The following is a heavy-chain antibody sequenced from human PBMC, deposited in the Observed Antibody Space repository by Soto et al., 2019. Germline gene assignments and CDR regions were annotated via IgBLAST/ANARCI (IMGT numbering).Heavy chain of an antibody. CDR1: GFTFSSYG. V-gene: IGHV3-33*01. CDR3: ARDKVIAAAGFAFDI. J-gene: IGHJ3*02. Sequence: GGSLRLSCAASGFTFSSYGMHWVRQAPGKGLEWVAVIWYDGSNKYYADSVKGRFTISRDNSKNTLYLQMNSLRAEDTAVYYCARDKVIAAAGFAFDIWGQGTMVTVSS. D-gene: IGHD6-13*01. CDR2: IWYDGSNK.